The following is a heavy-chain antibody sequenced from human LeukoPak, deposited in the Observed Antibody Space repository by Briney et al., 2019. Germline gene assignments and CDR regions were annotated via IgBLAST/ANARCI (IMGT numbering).Heavy chain of an antibody. V-gene: IGHV4-34*01. D-gene: IGHD3-10*01. CDR3: ARETRVLLWFGESFNWFDP. CDR1: GGSFSGYY. CDR2: INHSGST. Sequence: SETLSLTCAVYGGSFSGYYWSWIRQPPGKGLEWIGEINHSGSTNYNPSLKSRVTISVDTSKNQFSLKLSSVTAADTAVYYCARETRVLLWFGESFNWFDPWGQGTLVTVSS. J-gene: IGHJ5*02.